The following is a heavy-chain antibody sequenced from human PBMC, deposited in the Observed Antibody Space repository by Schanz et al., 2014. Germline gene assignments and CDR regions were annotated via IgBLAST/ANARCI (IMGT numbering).Heavy chain of an antibody. J-gene: IGHJ4*02. CDR1: GFIFSNYG. CDR2: IWSDGSRT. D-gene: IGHD2-21*01. V-gene: IGHV3-30*02. CDR3: AKGQLLSYYFDY. Sequence: QVQLVESGGGVVQRGGSLRLSCAASGFIFSNYGMHWVRQAPGKGLEWVAFIWSDGSRTYHAESVKGRFTISRDNSRNTLYLQMDSLRDEDTALYYCAKGQLLSYYFDYWGQGTLVTVSS.